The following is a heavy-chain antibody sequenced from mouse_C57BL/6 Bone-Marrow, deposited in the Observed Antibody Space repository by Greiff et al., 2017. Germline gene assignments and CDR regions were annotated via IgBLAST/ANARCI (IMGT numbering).Heavy chain of an antibody. J-gene: IGHJ2*01. V-gene: IGHV3-6*01. CDR1: GYSITSGYY. Sequence: EVQRVESGPGLVKPSQSLSLTCSVTGYSITSGYYWNWIRQFPGNKLEWMGYISYDGSNNYNPSLKNRISITRDTSKNQFFLKLNSVTTEDTATYYCASYSGSRLYYFDYWGQGTTLTVSS. D-gene: IGHD1-1*01. CDR2: ISYDGSN. CDR3: ASYSGSRLYYFDY.